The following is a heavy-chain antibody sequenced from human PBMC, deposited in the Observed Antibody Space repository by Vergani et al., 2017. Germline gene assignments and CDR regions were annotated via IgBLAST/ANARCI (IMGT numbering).Heavy chain of an antibody. CDR3: ARGGHYDFWSGYYYDY. J-gene: IGHJ4*02. CDR2: ISGRGDDT. D-gene: IGHD3-3*01. Sequence: EVQLLESGGGLVQPGGSLRLSCAASGFTFDNYAMTWVRQAPGKGLEWVSAISGRGDDTFYTDSVKGRFTISRDNSRNLVYLQMNSLKAGDTAVYYCARGGHYDFWSGYYYDYWGQGTLVTVSS. V-gene: IGHV3-23*01. CDR1: GFTFDNYA.